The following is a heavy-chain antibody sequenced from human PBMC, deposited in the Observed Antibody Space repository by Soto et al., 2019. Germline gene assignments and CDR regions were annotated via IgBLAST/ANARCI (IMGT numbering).Heavy chain of an antibody. CDR1: GFTFSSYG. CDR2: IYYDGSNR. D-gene: IGHD5-18*01. Sequence: QVHLVESGGGVVQPGRSLRLSCAASGFTFSSYGMHWVRQAPGKGLEWVAVIYYDGSNRYYGDSVKGRFTISRDNSKNMLYLQMNSLRAEDTAVYYCAREVYTTMVPTVDYWGQGTLFTVSS. CDR3: AREVYTTMVPTVDY. V-gene: IGHV3-33*01. J-gene: IGHJ4*02.